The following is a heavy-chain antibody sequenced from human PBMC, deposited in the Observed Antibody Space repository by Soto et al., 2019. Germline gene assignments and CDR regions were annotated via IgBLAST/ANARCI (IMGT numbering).Heavy chain of an antibody. CDR2: IKSKTDGGTT. D-gene: IGHD3-3*01. J-gene: IGHJ4*02. CDR1: SVSNAW. V-gene: IGHV3-15*07. Sequence: SVSNAWMNWVRPAPGKGLEWVGRIKSKTDGGTTDYAAPVKGRFTISRDDSKNTLYLQMNSLKTEDTAVYYCTTASVYYDFWSGLPLDYWGQGTLVTVSS. CDR3: TTASVYYDFWSGLPLDY.